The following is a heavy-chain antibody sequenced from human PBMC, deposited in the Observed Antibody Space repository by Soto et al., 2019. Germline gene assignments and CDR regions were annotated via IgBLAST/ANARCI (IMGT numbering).Heavy chain of an antibody. D-gene: IGHD6-13*01. CDR2: ISYDGSNK. J-gene: IGHJ4*02. V-gene: IGHV3-30-3*01. Sequence: QVQLVESGGGVVQPGRSLRLSCAASGFTFSSYAMHWVRQAPGKGLEWVAVISYDGSNKYYADSVKGRFTISRANSKNTLYLQMNSLRAEDTAVYYCARDPGMAAAGTLDYWGQGTLVTVSP. CDR1: GFTFSSYA. CDR3: ARDPGMAAAGTLDY.